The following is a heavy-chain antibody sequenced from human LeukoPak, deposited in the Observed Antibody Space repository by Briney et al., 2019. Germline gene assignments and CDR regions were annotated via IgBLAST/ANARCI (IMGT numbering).Heavy chain of an antibody. CDR2: IKKDGSEK. Sequence: GGSLRLSCTASGFIFSGSWTAWIRQAPGKGLEWVAIIKKDGSEKYYVDSMKGRFTISRDNAKNSLFLQMNSLRAEDTAIYYCTTDTWYSAGHWGQGTLVTVSS. V-gene: IGHV3-7*03. CDR3: TTDTWYSAGH. D-gene: IGHD2-15*01. J-gene: IGHJ4*02. CDR1: GFIFSGSW.